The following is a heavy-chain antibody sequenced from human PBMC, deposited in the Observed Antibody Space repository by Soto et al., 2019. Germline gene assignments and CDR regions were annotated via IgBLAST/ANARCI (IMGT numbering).Heavy chain of an antibody. CDR3: ARGEDRGGFDP. J-gene: IGHJ5*02. V-gene: IGHV4-34*01. Sequence: QVQLQQWGAGLLKPSETLSLTCAVYGGSFSGYYWSWIRQPPGKGLEWIGEINHSGSTNYNPSLKRRVTISVDTSKNQFSLKLSSVTAADTAVYYCARGEDRGGFDPWGQGTLVTVSS. CDR1: GGSFSGYY. CDR2: INHSGST.